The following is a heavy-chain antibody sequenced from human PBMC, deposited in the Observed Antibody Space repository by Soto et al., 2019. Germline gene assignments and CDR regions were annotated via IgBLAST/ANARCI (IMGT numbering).Heavy chain of an antibody. Sequence: ASAKLTCKFSGSTVTELSIHVVLHPPVKGLEWMGGFDPEDGETIYAQKFQGRVTMTEDTSTDTAYMELSSLRSEDTAVYYCATGATIVGAPYGMDVWGKGTTVTVS. CDR1: GSTVTELS. J-gene: IGHJ6*04. CDR2: FDPEDGET. CDR3: ATGATIVGAPYGMDV. D-gene: IGHD1-26*01. V-gene: IGHV1-24*01.